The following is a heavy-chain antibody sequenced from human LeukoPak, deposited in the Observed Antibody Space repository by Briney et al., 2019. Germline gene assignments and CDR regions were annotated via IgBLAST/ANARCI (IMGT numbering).Heavy chain of an antibody. CDR1: GFTFSSHS. D-gene: IGHD1-26*01. CDR3: ARGAVGASLLFDY. Sequence: GGSLRLSCAASGFTFSSHSMNWVRQAPGKALEWVSSISSSSSYIYYADSVKGRFTIARDNAKNSLYLQMNSLRAEDTAVSYCARGAVGASLLFDYWGQGTLVTVSS. V-gene: IGHV3-21*01. J-gene: IGHJ4*02. CDR2: ISSSSSYI.